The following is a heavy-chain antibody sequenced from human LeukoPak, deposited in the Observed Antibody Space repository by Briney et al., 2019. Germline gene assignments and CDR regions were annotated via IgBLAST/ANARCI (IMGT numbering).Heavy chain of an antibody. CDR1: GYSFTSYW. J-gene: IGHJ4*02. D-gene: IGHD5-18*01. CDR2: IYPGDSDT. V-gene: IGHV5-51*01. Sequence: GESLKISCKGSGYSFTSYWIGWVRQRPGKGLEWMGIIYPGDSDTRYSPSFQGQVTISADKSISTAYLQWSSLKASDTAMYYCCLDTAMVSFDYWGQGTLVTVSS. CDR3: CLDTAMVSFDY.